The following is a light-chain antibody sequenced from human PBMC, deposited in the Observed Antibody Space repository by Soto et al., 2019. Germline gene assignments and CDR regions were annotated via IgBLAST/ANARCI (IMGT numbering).Light chain of an antibody. J-gene: IGKJ3*01. CDR2: GAS. Sequence: EIVLKQSPGTLSLSPGERVTLSCRASQIVSSNYLAWYQQKPGQAPRLLIYGASNRATGIPDRFSGSGSGTDFTLAISRLEPEDFAVYYCQQYGRSPDLFTFGPGTKVDIK. V-gene: IGKV3-20*01. CDR3: QQYGRSPDLFT. CDR1: QIVSSNY.